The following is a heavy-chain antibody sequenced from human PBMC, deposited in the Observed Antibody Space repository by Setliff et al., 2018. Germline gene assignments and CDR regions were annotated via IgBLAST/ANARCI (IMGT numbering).Heavy chain of an antibody. J-gene: IGHJ6*03. V-gene: IGHV3-7*03. CDR2: IKEDENMK. CDR3: ARAQGYDSGTYWGVDYYYYMDV. Sequence: GGSLRLSCAASGFTFNEYWMTWVRQGPGKGLEWVASIKEDENMKYYVDSVKGRFTISRDNAKKSLYLQMNSLRVDDTAVYYCARAQGYDSGTYWGVDYYYYMDVWGKGTTVTVSS. CDR1: GFTFNEYW. D-gene: IGHD3-10*01.